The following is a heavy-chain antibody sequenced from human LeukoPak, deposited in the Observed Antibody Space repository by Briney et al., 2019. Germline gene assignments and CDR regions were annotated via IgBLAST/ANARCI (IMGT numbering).Heavy chain of an antibody. V-gene: IGHV3-48*01. J-gene: IGHJ4*02. CDR3: ASGRIAAPDEDYFDY. Sequence: GGSLRLSCAASGFTFSSYIMNWVRQPPAKGLEWVSYISSSSSTIYYADSVKGRFTISRDNSKNTLYLQMNSLRAEDTAVYYCASGRIAAPDEDYFDYWGQGTLVTVSS. CDR1: GFTFSSYI. D-gene: IGHD6-13*01. CDR2: ISSSSSTI.